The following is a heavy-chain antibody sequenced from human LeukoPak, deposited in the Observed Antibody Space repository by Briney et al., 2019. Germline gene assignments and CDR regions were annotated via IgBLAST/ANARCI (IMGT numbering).Heavy chain of an antibody. Sequence: PGRSLRLSCTASGFAFGDYAMSWVRQAPGKGLEWVGFIRSKAYGGTTEYAASVKGRFTTSRDDSKSIAYLQMNSLKTEDTAVYYCTRSYGFWSGYFDYWGQGTLVTVSS. V-gene: IGHV3-49*04. J-gene: IGHJ4*02. CDR1: GFAFGDYA. CDR2: IRSKAYGGTT. D-gene: IGHD3-3*01. CDR3: TRSYGFWSGYFDY.